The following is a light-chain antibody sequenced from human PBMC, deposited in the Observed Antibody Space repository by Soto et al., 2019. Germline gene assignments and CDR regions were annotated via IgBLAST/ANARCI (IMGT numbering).Light chain of an antibody. V-gene: IGKV3D-20*01. CDR2: DAS. J-gene: IGKJ3*01. Sequence: IVLTQTTAAESLSARERGARSCSASQSVSSNYLAWYQQKPGLAPRLLIYDASRRATGIPDRFSGSGSGTDFTLTISRLEPEDFSVYYCQQYATTPFTFGPGTKVDI. CDR3: QQYATTPFT. CDR1: QSVSSNY.